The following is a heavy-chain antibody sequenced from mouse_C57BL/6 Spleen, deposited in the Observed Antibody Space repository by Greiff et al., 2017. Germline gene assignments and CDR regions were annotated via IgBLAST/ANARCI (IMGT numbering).Heavy chain of an antibody. J-gene: IGHJ2*01. V-gene: IGHV5-17*01. CDR2: ISSGSSTI. D-gene: IGHD1-1*01. CDR1: GFSFSDYG. Sequence: EVNVVESGRGLVKPGGSLTLSCAASGFSFSDYGMHWVRQAPEKGLEWVAYISSGSSTIYYADTVKGRFTISRDNAKNTLFLQMTSLRSEDTTMYYCARNAITTEPYYFDYWCQGTTLTVSS. CDR3: ARNAITTEPYYFDY.